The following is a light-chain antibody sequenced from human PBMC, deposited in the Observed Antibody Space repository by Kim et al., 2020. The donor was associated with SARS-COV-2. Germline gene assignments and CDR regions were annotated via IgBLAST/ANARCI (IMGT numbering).Light chain of an antibody. V-gene: IGLV3-1*01. CDR3: QAWDSSTYV. J-gene: IGLJ1*01. CDR2: QDS. Sequence: GTPGQTATITCSGDKLGDKYACWYQQKPGQSPVLVIYQDSKRPSGIPERFSGSNSGNTATLTISGTQAMDEADYYCQAWDSSTYVFGTGTKVTVL. CDR1: KLGDKY.